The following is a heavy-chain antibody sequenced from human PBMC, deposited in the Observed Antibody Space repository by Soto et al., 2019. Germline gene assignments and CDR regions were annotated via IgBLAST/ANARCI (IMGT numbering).Heavy chain of an antibody. Sequence: GGSLRLSCAASGFVSWVRQAPGKGLEWVAAVSYDGSDQLYVDAVKGRFTISRDDSKNTLYLEMNTLRVEDTAVYYCARDHPNWYFDLWGRGTLVTVSS. CDR2: VSYDGSDQ. V-gene: IGHV3-30*03. CDR3: ARDHPNWYFDL. J-gene: IGHJ2*01. CDR1: GFV.